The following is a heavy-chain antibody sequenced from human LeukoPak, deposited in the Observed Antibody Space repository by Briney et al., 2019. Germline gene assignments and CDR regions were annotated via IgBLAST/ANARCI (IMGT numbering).Heavy chain of an antibody. CDR1: GFTFSSYW. Sequence: GGSLRLSCAASGFTFSSYWMHWVRQAPGKGLVWVSRINSDGSSTSYADSVKGRFAISRDNSKNTVYLQMNSLRDEDSAVYYCARDVSSPHYFDSGSPRMDVWGKGTMVTVSS. J-gene: IGHJ6*03. CDR3: ARDVSSPHYFDSGSPRMDV. D-gene: IGHD3-10*01. V-gene: IGHV3-74*01. CDR2: INSDGSST.